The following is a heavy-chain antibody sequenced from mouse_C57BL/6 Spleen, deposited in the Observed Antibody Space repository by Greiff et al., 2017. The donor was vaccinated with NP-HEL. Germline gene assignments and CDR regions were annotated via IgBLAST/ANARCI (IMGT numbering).Heavy chain of an antibody. CDR2: IRSKSSNYAT. D-gene: IGHD2-3*01. J-gene: IGHJ1*03. V-gene: IGHV10-3*01. CDR3: VRDGGWTRYFDV. CDR1: GFTFNTYA. Sequence: EVQVVESGGGLVQPKGSLKLSCAASGFTFNTYAMHWVRQAPGKGLEWVARIRSKSSNYATYYADSVKDRFTISRDDSQSMLYLQMNNLKTEDTAMYYCVRDGGWTRYFDVWGTGTTVTVSS.